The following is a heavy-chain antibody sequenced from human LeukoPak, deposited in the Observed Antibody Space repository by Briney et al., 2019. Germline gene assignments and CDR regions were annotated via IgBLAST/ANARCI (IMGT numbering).Heavy chain of an antibody. J-gene: IGHJ4*02. CDR3: AKDRGQGRAAAGRIPPTLFDY. V-gene: IGHV3-23*01. CDR2: ISGSGGST. CDR1: GFTFSSYA. Sequence: PGGSLRLSCAASGFTFSSYAMSWGRQAPGKGLEWVSAISGSGGSTYYADSVKGRFTISGDNSKNTLYLQMDSLRAEDTAVYYCAKDRGQGRAAAGRIPPTLFDYWGQGALVTLTS. D-gene: IGHD6-13*01.